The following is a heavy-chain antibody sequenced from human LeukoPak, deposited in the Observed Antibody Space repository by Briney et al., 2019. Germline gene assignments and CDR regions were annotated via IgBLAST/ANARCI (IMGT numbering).Heavy chain of an antibody. CDR2: ISSSGSTI. Sequence: PGGSLRLSCAASRFTFSSYEMSRVRQAPGNGLDWVSYISSSGSTIYYADSVKGRFTISRDNAKNSLYLQMNSLRAEDTAVYYCARSSPELWFGELLTWYYYYGMDVWGKGTTVTVSS. J-gene: IGHJ6*04. CDR3: ARSSPELWFGELLTWYYYYGMDV. CDR1: RFTFSSYE. D-gene: IGHD3-10*01. V-gene: IGHV3-48*03.